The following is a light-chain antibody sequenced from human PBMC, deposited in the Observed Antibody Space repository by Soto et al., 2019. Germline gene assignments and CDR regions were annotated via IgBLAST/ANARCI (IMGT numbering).Light chain of an antibody. V-gene: IGKV3-11*01. J-gene: IGKJ2*01. CDR1: QNIRSY. CDR3: QRRGDWSPGVYT. CDR2: DAS. Sequence: EIVLTQSPATLSLSPGERATLSCRASQNIRSYLAWYQEKPGQAPRLLIYDASNRATGIPDRFSGSGSGTDFTLTISSLEPEDFAVYYCQRRGDWSPGVYTFGQGTKLEIK.